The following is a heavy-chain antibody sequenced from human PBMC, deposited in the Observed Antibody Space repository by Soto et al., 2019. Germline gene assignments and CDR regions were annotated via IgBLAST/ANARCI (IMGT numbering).Heavy chain of an antibody. CDR2: TSHDGVT. Sequence: SETLSLTCAVSSGSIDNVYWWSWVRQSPGKGLEWIGETSHDGVTNYNPSLEGRVTISIDKSKNQFYLDLNSVTAADTAVYYCASSHAGAHITAAVHWGQGTLVTVSS. CDR3: ASSHAGAHITAAVH. D-gene: IGHD6-13*01. J-gene: IGHJ4*02. CDR1: SGSIDNVYW. V-gene: IGHV4-4*02.